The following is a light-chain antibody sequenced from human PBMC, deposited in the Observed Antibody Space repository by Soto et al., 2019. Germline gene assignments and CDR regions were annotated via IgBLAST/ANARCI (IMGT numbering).Light chain of an antibody. J-gene: IGKJ1*01. V-gene: IGKV3-20*01. CDR2: GAS. Sequence: EIVLTQSPGTLSLSPGERATLSCRASQSVSSSFLAWYQQKPGQAPRLLIYGASIRATGIPDRFSGSGSGTDFTLTSSRVEPEDFAVYYCQQDGSSPWTFGQGTKVGIK. CDR1: QSVSSSF. CDR3: QQDGSSPWT.